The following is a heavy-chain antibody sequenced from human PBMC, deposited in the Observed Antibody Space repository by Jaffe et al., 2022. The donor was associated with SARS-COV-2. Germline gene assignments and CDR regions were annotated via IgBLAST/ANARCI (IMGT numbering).Heavy chain of an antibody. CDR2: ISSSSSYI. D-gene: IGHD5-18*01. Sequence: EVQLVESGGGLVKPGGSLRLSCAASGFTFSSYSMNWVRQAPGKGLEWVSSISSSSSYIYYADSVKGRFTISRDNAKNSLYLQMNSLRAEDTAVYYCARIEDTAMVGRDYGMDVWGQGTTVTVSS. V-gene: IGHV3-21*01. CDR1: GFTFSSYS. J-gene: IGHJ6*02. CDR3: ARIEDTAMVGRDYGMDV.